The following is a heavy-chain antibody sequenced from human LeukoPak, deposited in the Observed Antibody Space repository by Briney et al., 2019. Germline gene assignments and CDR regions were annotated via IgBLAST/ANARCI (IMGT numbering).Heavy chain of an antibody. J-gene: IGHJ4*02. Sequence: GGSLRLSCAASGFTFSSHGMHWVRQAPGKGLEWVAVISYDGSNKYYADSVKGRFTISRDNSKNTLYLQMNSLRAEDTAVYYCAKGLLYQLPYFDYWGQGTLVTVSS. CDR2: ISYDGSNK. D-gene: IGHD2-2*01. CDR3: AKGLLYQLPYFDY. CDR1: GFTFSSHG. V-gene: IGHV3-30*18.